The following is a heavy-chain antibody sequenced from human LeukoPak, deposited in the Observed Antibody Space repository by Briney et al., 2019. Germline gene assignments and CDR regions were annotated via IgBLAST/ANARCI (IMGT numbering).Heavy chain of an antibody. D-gene: IGHD4-17*01. CDR1: GFTFSSYA. CDR2: ISYDGSNK. CDR3: ARETGSAVGSTDFDY. J-gene: IGHJ4*02. V-gene: IGHV3-30-3*01. Sequence: HPGRSLRLSCAASGFTFSSYAIHWVRQAPGKGLEWVAVISYDGSNKYYADSVKGRFTISRDNSKNTLYLQMNSLRAEDTAVYYCARETGSAVGSTDFDYWGQGTLVTVSS.